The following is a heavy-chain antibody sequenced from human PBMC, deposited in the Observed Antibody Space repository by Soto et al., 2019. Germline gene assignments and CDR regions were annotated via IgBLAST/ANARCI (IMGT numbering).Heavy chain of an antibody. J-gene: IGHJ4*02. D-gene: IGHD3-9*01. CDR2: IYYSGST. CDR1: CGSISSSTYY. CDR3: ARSLRYFDWFDY. Sequence: SETLSLTCTVSCGSISSSTYYWGLFRQPPGKGLEWIGSIYYSGSTYYNPSLKSRVTISVDTSKNQFSLKLSSVTAADTAVYYCARSLRYFDWFDYWGQGTLVTVS. V-gene: IGHV4-39*01.